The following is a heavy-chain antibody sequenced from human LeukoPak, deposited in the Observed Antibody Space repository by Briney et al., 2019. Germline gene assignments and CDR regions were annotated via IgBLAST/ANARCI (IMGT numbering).Heavy chain of an antibody. J-gene: IGHJ4*02. CDR1: GYTFTSYG. CDR3: ARNDYYDSSGYYRY. Sequence: ASVKVSCKASGYTFTSYGISWVRQAPGQGLEWMGWISAYNGNTNYAQKLQGRVTMTTDTSTSTAYMELRSLRSDDTAVYYCARNDYYDSSGYYRYWGQGTLVTVSS. CDR2: ISAYNGNT. D-gene: IGHD3-22*01. V-gene: IGHV1-18*01.